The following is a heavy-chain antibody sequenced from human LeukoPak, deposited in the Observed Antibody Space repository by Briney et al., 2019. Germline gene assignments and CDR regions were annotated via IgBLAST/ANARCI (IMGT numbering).Heavy chain of an antibody. D-gene: IGHD2-8*02. Sequence: SETLSLTCTVSGGSISGHDWSWVRQPPGKGLEWIAAINHRGSTRYNPSLKSRVTISVDTSKNRFSLRLTSVTAADTAVFYCARGAWSKDYWGQGTLVTVSS. CDR3: ARGAWSKDY. V-gene: IGHV4-59*11. CDR1: GGSISGHD. J-gene: IGHJ4*02. CDR2: INHRGST.